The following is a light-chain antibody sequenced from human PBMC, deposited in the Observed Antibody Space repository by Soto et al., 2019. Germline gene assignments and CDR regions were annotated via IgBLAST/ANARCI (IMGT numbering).Light chain of an antibody. Sequence: QSALTQPASVSGSPGQSITISCTGTSSDVGGYNYVSWYQQHPGKAPKLMIYEVSNRPSGVPNRFSGSKSGNTASLTISGLQAEDEADYYCSSYTSISLYVFGTGTKVTVL. CDR1: SSDVGGYNY. J-gene: IGLJ1*01. CDR3: SSYTSISLYV. CDR2: EVS. V-gene: IGLV2-14*01.